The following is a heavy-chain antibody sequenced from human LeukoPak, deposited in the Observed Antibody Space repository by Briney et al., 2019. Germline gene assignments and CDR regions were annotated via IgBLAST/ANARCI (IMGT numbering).Heavy chain of an antibody. CDR3: VRFRYYYGMDV. CDR1: GFTFSSYG. CDR2: ISYDGSNK. V-gene: IGHV3-30*03. D-gene: IGHD3-10*01. J-gene: IGHJ6*02. Sequence: GGSLRLSCAASGFTFSSYGMHWVRQAPGKGLEWVAVISYDGSNKYYADSVKGRFTISRDNSKNTLYLQMNSLRAEDTAVYYCVRFRYYYGMDVWGQGTTVTVSS.